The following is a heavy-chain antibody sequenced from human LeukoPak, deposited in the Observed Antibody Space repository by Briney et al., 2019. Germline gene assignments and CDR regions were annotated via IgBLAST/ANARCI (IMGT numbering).Heavy chain of an antibody. CDR2: INPSGGST. Sequence: ASVKVSCKASGYTFTSYYMHWVRQAPGQGLEWMGIINPSGGSTSYAQKFQGRVTMTRDTSTSTVYMELSSLRSEDTAVYYCARDSGGIVLMVYAGWFDPWGQGTLVTVFS. CDR1: GYTFTSYY. D-gene: IGHD2-8*01. V-gene: IGHV1-46*01. CDR3: ARDSGGIVLMVYAGWFDP. J-gene: IGHJ5*02.